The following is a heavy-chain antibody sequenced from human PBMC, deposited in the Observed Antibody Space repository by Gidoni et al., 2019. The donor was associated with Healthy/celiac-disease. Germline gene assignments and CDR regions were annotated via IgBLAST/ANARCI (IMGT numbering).Heavy chain of an antibody. V-gene: IGHV4-39*07. J-gene: IGHJ6*02. D-gene: IGHD4-17*01. CDR3: ARYSVTQDYYGMDV. CDR2: IYYSGST. Sequence: QLQLQESGQGLVKHSETLSLTCTVAGGAISSSSYYWGWIRQPPGKGLEWIGSIYYSGSTYYNPSLKSRVTISVDTSKNQFSLKLSSVTAADTAVYYCARYSVTQDYYGMDVWGQGTTVTVSS. CDR1: GGAISSSSYY.